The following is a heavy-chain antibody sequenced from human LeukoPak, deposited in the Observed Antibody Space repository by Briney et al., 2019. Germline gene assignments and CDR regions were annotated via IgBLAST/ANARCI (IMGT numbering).Heavy chain of an antibody. D-gene: IGHD5-12*01. J-gene: IGHJ6*03. CDR1: GGSISSNTYY. CDR2: IYYSGST. CDR3: ARDQRSGYSGYDYYYYYYMDV. V-gene: IGHV4-39*07. Sequence: SETLSLTCTVSGGSISSNTYYWGWIRQPPGKGLEWVGSIYYSGSTYYNPSLKSRVTISVDTSKNQFSLKLTSVTAADTAVYYCARDQRSGYSGYDYYYYYYMDVWGKGTTVTVS.